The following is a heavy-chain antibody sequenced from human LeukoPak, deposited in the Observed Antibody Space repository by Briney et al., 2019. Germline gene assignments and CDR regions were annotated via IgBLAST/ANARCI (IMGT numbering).Heavy chain of an antibody. CDR2: INPNGGGT. Sequence: GASVKVSCKASGYTFTGYYIHWLRQAPGQGLEWMGWINPNGGGTKYAQKFQGRVTVTGDTSINTAYMELSRLKSDDTAVYFCARQPYYTNSFDYWGQGTLVTVSS. CDR3: ARQPYYTNSFDY. CDR1: GYTFTGYY. D-gene: IGHD2/OR15-2a*01. V-gene: IGHV1-2*02. J-gene: IGHJ4*02.